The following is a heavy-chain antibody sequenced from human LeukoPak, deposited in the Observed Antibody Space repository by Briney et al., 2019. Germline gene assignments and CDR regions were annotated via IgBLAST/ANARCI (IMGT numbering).Heavy chain of an antibody. CDR3: ARITEVAYCGGDCYSGYFDY. J-gene: IGHJ4*02. Sequence: SETLSLTCTVSGGSISSSSYYWGWIRQPPGKGLEWIGSIYYSGSTYYNPSLKSRVTISVDTSKNQFSLKLSSVTAADTAVYYCARITEVAYCGGDCYSGYFDYWGQGTPVIVSS. CDR1: GGSISSSSYY. V-gene: IGHV4-39*01. D-gene: IGHD2-21*02. CDR2: IYYSGST.